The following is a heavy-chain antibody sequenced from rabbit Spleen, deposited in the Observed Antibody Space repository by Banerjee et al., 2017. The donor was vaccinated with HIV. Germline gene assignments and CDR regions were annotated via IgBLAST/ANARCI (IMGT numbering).Heavy chain of an antibody. D-gene: IGHD2-1*01. Sequence: QSLEESGGDLVKPGGTLTLTCKASGFSFSSSNYMCWVRQAPGKGLEWIACINAMTGKAVYANWATGRSTFSKTSSTTVTLQMTSLTAADTATYFCARNRDDYWDYPLHFWGQGTLVTVS. CDR3: ARNRDDYWDYPLHF. J-gene: IGHJ3*01. V-gene: IGHV1S40*01. CDR1: GFSFSSSNY. CDR2: INAMTGKA.